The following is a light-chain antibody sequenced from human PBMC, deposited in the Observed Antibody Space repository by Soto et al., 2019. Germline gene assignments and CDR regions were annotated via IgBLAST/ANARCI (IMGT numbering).Light chain of an antibody. CDR1: QGVSSSY. CDR3: QQYGSSPQT. CDR2: DAS. J-gene: IGKJ1*01. V-gene: IGKV3-20*01. Sequence: EIVFTQSPATLALSPGARASLSCRASQGVSSSYLAWYQHKPGQAPRLLISDASSRPTGIPYRFSGSGSGTDFTLTISSLEPEDFAVYYCQQYGSSPQTFGQGTKVDIK.